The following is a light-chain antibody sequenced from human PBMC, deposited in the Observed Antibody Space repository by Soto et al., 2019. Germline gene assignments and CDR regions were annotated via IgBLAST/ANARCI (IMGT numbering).Light chain of an antibody. CDR1: SSDVGGYNY. CDR3: CSSAGSYSVV. J-gene: IGLJ2*01. V-gene: IGLV2-11*01. CDR2: DVS. Sequence: QSALTQPRSVSGSPGQSVTISCTGTSSDVGGYNYVSWYQQHPGKAPKLMIYDVSKRPSGVPDRFSGSKSGNTASLTISGLQAEDEADYYCCSSAGSYSVVFGGGTQLTV.